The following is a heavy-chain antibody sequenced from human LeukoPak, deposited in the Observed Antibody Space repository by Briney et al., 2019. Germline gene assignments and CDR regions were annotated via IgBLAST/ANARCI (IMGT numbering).Heavy chain of an antibody. Sequence: SVKVSCKASGGTFSSYAISWVRQAPGQGLEWMGRIIPILGTANYAQKFQGRVTITADKSTSTAYMELSSLRSEDTAVYYRARDRAKWLRFFDYYYGMDVWGQGTTVTVSS. CDR2: IIPILGTA. J-gene: IGHJ6*02. CDR3: ARDRAKWLRFFDYYYGMDV. CDR1: GGTFSSYA. V-gene: IGHV1-69*04. D-gene: IGHD5-12*01.